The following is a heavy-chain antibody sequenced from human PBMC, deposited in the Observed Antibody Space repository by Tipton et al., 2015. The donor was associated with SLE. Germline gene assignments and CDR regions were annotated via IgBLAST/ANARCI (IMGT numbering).Heavy chain of an antibody. V-gene: IGHV4-38-2*02. Sequence: TLSLTCTVSGYSISSSYYWGWIRQPPGKGLEWIGSMFYSGTTYYNPSLKSRFTISVDTSKNQFSLKLSSVTAADTAVYNCVRDRGYAHFDYWGQGTLVPVSS. D-gene: IGHD5-12*01. CDR3: VRDRGYAHFDY. CDR2: MFYSGTT. CDR1: GYSISSSYY. J-gene: IGHJ4*02.